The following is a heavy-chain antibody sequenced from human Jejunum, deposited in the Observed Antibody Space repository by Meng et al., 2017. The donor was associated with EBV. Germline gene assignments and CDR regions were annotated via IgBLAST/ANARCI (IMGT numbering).Heavy chain of an antibody. CDR2: IYSDDTT. J-gene: IGHJ4*02. D-gene: IGHD1-26*01. CDR1: GYVRSASGVG. V-gene: IGHV2-5*02. Sequence: LGEPTPSLTLALTCAGYVRSASGVGVGWIRQPPGKGLEWLGDIYSDDTTLYSPSLRSRLTITQDTSKNQVVLSMTTTDPVDTATYYCAHKGSGSYPLDYWGQGTLVTVSS. CDR3: AHKGSGSYPLDY.